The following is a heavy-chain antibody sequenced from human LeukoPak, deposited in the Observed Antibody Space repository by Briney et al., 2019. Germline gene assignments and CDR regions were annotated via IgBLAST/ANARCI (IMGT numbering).Heavy chain of an antibody. CDR3: AREREYSSSWYGYYYYGMDV. D-gene: IGHD6-13*01. V-gene: IGHV3-30*04. J-gene: IGHJ6*02. CDR2: ISYDGSNK. Sequence: GGSLRLSCAASGFTFSSYAMHWVRQAPGKGLEWVAVISYDGSNKYYADSVKGRFTISRDNSKNTLYLQMNSLRAEDTAVYYCAREREYSSSWYGYYYYGMDVWGQGTTVTVSS. CDR1: GFTFSSYA.